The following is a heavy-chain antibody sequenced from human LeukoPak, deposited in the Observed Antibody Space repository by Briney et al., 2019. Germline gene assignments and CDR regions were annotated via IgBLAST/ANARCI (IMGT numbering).Heavy chain of an antibody. CDR1: GDSISSDSYY. Sequence: SETLSLTCTVSGDSISSDSYYWGWIRQPPGKGLEWIGNVYFSGSTYYNPSLKSRVTISVDTSKNQFSLKLSSVTAADTAVYYCARDSVYSGSSLDYWGQGALVTVSS. CDR3: ARDSVYSGSSLDY. V-gene: IGHV4-39*07. CDR2: VYFSGST. J-gene: IGHJ4*02. D-gene: IGHD1-26*01.